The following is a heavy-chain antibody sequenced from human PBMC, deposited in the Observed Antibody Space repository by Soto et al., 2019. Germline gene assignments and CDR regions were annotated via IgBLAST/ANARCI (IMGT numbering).Heavy chain of an antibody. J-gene: IGHJ6*02. CDR3: ARSQGSSTSLEIYYYYFYGMDA. CDR2: IIPISDTT. CDR1: GGTFSSYA. Sequence: QVQLVQSGAEVKKPGSSVKVSCKASGGTFSSYAISWVRQAPGQGLEWMGGIIPISDTTNYAQKFQGRVTITADESTSTAYLELRSLRSEDTAGYYCARSQGSSTSLEIYYYYFYGMDAWGQGTTVTVS. V-gene: IGHV1-69*01. D-gene: IGHD2-2*01.